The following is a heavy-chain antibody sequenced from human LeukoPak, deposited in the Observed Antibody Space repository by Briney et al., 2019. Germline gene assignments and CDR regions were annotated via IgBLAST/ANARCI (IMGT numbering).Heavy chain of an antibody. J-gene: IGHJ4*02. CDR2: IYSGGST. D-gene: IGHD3-10*01. V-gene: IGHV3-66*01. Sequence: GGSLRLSCAASGFTFSSYGMHWVRQAPGRGLEWVSVIYSGGSTYYADSVRGRFTISRDTSKKTLYLQMNSLRTEDTAVYYCARWFFKQKGLDYWGQGTLVTVSS. CDR1: GFTFSSYG. CDR3: ARWFFKQKGLDY.